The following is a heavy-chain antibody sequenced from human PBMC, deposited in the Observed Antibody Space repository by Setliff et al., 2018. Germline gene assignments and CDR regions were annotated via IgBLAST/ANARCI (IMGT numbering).Heavy chain of an antibody. Sequence: SETLSLTCTVSGGSVSSSSYYWGWIRQPPGKGLEWIGTIYYSGTTYYSPSLKSRVTISVDTSKNQFSLKLTSVTAADTAIYYCASRRTGPGGWFDYWGQGTRVTSPQ. CDR1: GGSVSSSSYY. J-gene: IGHJ5*01. D-gene: IGHD1-26*01. CDR2: IYYSGTT. CDR3: ASRRTGPGGWFDY. V-gene: IGHV4-39*01.